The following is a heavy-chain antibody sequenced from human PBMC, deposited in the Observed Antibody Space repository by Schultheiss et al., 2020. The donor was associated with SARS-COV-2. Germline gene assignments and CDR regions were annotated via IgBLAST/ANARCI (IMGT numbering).Heavy chain of an antibody. CDR3: SSDPYCSGGSCYPYYYMDV. V-gene: IGHV3-74*01. CDR1: GFTFRSYW. CDR2: INSDGSDT. D-gene: IGHD2-15*01. J-gene: IGHJ6*03. Sequence: GGSLRLSCAASGFTFRSYWMHWVRQAPGKGLVWVSRINSDGSDTNYADSVKGRFTISRDNAKNTLYLQMNSLRAEDTAVYYCSSDPYCSGGSCYPYYYMDVWGKGTTVTVSS.